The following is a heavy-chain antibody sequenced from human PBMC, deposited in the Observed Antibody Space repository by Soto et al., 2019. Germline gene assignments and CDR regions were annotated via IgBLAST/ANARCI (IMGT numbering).Heavy chain of an antibody. CDR3: ARDVGYYYDGSGYFRFDY. Sequence: GSLRLSCAASGFTFSSNWMHWVRQAPGKGLVWVSRINSDGSSTTYADSVKGRFTISRDNAKNTLYLQMNSLRAEDTAVYYCARDVGYYYDGSGYFRFDYWGQGTLVTVSS. J-gene: IGHJ4*02. D-gene: IGHD3-22*01. CDR2: INSDGSST. V-gene: IGHV3-74*01. CDR1: GFTFSSNW.